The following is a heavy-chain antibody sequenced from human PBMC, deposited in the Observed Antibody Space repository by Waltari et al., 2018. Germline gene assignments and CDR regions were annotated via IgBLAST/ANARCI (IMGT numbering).Heavy chain of an antibody. D-gene: IGHD3-22*01. J-gene: IGHJ2*01. CDR2: ISGSGGST. CDR3: AKDAYDSSGYYYPVGYFDL. Sequence: EVQLVESGGGLVQPGGSLRLSGAASGFTFSSYAMSWVRQAPGQGLEWVSAISGSGGSTYYADSVKGRFTISRDNSKNTLYLQMNSLRAEDTAVYYCAKDAYDSSGYYYPVGYFDLWGRGTLVTVSS. CDR1: GFTFSSYA. V-gene: IGHV3-23*04.